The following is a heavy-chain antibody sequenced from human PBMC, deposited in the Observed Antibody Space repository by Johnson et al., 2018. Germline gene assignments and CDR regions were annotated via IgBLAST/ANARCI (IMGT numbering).Heavy chain of an antibody. J-gene: IGHJ6*02. V-gene: IGHV1-46*01. CDR2: INPSGGST. D-gene: IGHD3-10*01. CDR1: GYTFTSYY. CDR3: ARAMVRGRTYYGMDV. Sequence: QVQLVEAGAEVKKPGASVKVSCKASGYTFTSYYMHWVRQAPGQGLEWMGIINPSGGSTSYAQKFQGRVTMTRDTSTSTVYMELGSRRSEDTAVYYCARAMVRGRTYYGMDVWGQGTTVTVSS.